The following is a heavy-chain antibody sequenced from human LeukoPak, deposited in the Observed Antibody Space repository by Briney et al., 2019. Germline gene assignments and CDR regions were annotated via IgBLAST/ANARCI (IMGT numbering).Heavy chain of an antibody. CDR3: ARDVEGSLDY. V-gene: IGHV3-7*01. CDR1: GFTFSNYG. Sequence: AGGSLRLSCAASGFTFSNYGMAWVRQAPGKGPEWVANIKQDESEKYYVDSVKGRFTISRDNAKKSLYLQMNSLSVDDTAVSSCARDVEGSLDYWGQGTLVTVSS. J-gene: IGHJ4*02. D-gene: IGHD5-24*01. CDR2: IKQDESEK.